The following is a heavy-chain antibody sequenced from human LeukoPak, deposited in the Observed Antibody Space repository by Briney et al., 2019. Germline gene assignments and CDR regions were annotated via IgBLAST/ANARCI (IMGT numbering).Heavy chain of an antibody. CDR2: ISSNGGST. CDR3: ARISAGNAFDI. V-gene: IGHV3-64*01. D-gene: IGHD2-15*01. Sequence: GGSLRLSCAASGFTFSSYAMHWVRQAPGKGLEYVSAISSNGGSTYYANSVKGRFTISRDNSKNTLYLQMGSLRAEDMAVYYCARISAGNAFDIWGQGTMVTVSS. CDR1: GFTFSSYA. J-gene: IGHJ3*02.